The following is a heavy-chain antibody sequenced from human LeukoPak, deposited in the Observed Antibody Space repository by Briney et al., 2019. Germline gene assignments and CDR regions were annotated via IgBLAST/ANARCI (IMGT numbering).Heavy chain of an antibody. J-gene: IGHJ4*02. CDR2: IIPIFGTA. Sequence: ASVKVSCKASGGTFSSYAISWVRQAPGQGLEWMGGIIPIFGTANYAQKFQGRVTITADESTSTAYMELSSLRSEDTAVYYCARGSYILGYQPYWGQGTLVTVSS. CDR1: GGTFSSYA. CDR3: ARGSYILGYQPY. D-gene: IGHD7-27*01. V-gene: IGHV1-69*01.